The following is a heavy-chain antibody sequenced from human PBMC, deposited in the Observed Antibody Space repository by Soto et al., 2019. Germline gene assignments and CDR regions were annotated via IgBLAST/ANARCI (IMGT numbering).Heavy chain of an antibody. CDR3: ARGRGWFGDGSGGMDV. CDR1: GGSISSGDYY. D-gene: IGHD3-10*01. Sequence: QVQLQESGPGLVKPSQTLSLTCTVSGGSISSGDYYWSWIHQPPGKGLEWIGYIYYSGSTYYNPSLKSRVTISVDTSKNQFSLKLSSVTAADTAVYYCARGRGWFGDGSGGMDVWGQGTTVTVSS. J-gene: IGHJ6*02. CDR2: IYYSGST. V-gene: IGHV4-30-4*01.